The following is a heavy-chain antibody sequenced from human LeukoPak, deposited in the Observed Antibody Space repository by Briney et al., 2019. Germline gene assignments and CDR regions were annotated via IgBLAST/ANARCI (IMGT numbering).Heavy chain of an antibody. CDR3: ARAGGRLPLNWFDP. CDR1: GFTFSSYA. CDR2: ISYDGSNK. V-gene: IGHV3-30-3*01. D-gene: IGHD1-26*01. Sequence: GRSLRLSCAASGFTFSSYAMHWVGQAPGKGLEGVAVISYDGSNKYYADSVKGRFTISRDNSKNTLYMQMNSRRAEDTAVYYCARAGGRLPLNWFDPWGQGTLVTASS. J-gene: IGHJ5*02.